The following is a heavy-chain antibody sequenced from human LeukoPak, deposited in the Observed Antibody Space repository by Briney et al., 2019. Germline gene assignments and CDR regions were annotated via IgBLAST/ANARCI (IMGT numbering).Heavy chain of an antibody. J-gene: IGHJ4*02. CDR1: GITVSSNY. D-gene: IGHD6-13*01. CDR2: IYSGGTT. V-gene: IGHV3-53*01. Sequence: GGSLRLSCAASGITVSSNYMSWVRQAPGKGLEWVSVIYSGGTTYHADSVKGRFTISRDNSKNTLYLQVNSLRAEDTAVYYCAREGYASSWSSWGRGTLVTVSS. CDR3: AREGYASSWSS.